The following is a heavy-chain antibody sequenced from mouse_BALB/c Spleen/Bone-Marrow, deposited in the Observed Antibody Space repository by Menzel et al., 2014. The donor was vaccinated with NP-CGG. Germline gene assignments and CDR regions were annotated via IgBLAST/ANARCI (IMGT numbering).Heavy chain of an antibody. CDR3: ARGTYGAMDY. V-gene: IGHV3-1*02. Sequence: DVKLQESGPDLVKPSQSLSLTCSVTGYSITSGYNWHWVRQFPGNKLEWMGYIRYSDSTNYNPSLKSRISITRDTSKNQFFLQLNFVTTEDTATYYCARGTYGAMDYWGQGTSVTVSS. CDR2: IRYSDST. J-gene: IGHJ4*01. CDR1: GYSITSGYN. D-gene: IGHD5-1*01.